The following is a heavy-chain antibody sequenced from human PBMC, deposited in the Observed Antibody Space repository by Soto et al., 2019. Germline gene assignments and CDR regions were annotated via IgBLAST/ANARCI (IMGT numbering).Heavy chain of an antibody. CDR2: SYSAAGT. Sequence: GGSLRLSCAASGFTVISNYMSWVSQAPGNGLGWVAVSYSAAGTYYADSVNGRFTISRDNTKNTLYLQMNSLRAEDTAVYYCARVSSGWYDFDYWGQGTLVTVSS. CDR3: ARVSSGWYDFDY. J-gene: IGHJ4*02. V-gene: IGHV3-53*01. D-gene: IGHD6-19*01. CDR1: GFTVISNY.